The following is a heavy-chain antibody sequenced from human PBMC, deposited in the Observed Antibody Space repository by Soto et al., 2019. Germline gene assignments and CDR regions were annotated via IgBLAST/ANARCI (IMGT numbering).Heavy chain of an antibody. CDR2: ISGSGGST. J-gene: IGHJ6*03. V-gene: IGHV3-23*01. Sequence: GGSLRLSCTVSGFTFSSYAMSWVRQAPGKGLEWVSSISGSGGSTNYADSVKGRFTISRDNSKNTLYLQMNSLRAEDTAVYYCARDRGHSSSWYFYYYYYYMDVWGKGTTVTVSS. D-gene: IGHD6-13*01. CDR1: GFTFSSYA. CDR3: ARDRGHSSSWYFYYYYYYMDV.